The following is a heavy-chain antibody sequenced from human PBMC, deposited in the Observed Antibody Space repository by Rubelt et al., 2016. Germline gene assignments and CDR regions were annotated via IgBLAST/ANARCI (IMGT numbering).Heavy chain of an antibody. J-gene: IGHJ2*01. CDR3: ARDGRRIAAPQNFWFFDL. CDR2: ISHSGRA. V-gene: IGHV4-59*01. Sequence: QVQLQASGPGLVKPSETLSLTCTVSGGSISSYHWSWIRQTPGKGLEWVGYISHSGRATYNPSLKSRVTISVDTSKNQFSLKLNSVTAADTAVYYCARDGRRIAAPQNFWFFDLWGRGTLVTVSS. D-gene: IGHD6-13*01. CDR1: GGSISSYH.